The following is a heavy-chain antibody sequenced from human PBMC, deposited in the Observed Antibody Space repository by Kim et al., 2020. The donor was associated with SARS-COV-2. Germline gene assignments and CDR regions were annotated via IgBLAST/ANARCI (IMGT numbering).Heavy chain of an antibody. D-gene: IGHD6-19*01. CDR3: ARYSSGWHYDY. CDR2: INPSGGST. CDR1: GYTFTSYY. Sequence: ASVKVSCKASGYTFTSYYMHWVRQAPGQGLEWMGIINPSGGSTSYAQKFQGRVTMTRDTSTSTVYMELSSLRSEDTAMYYCARYSSGWHYDYWGQGTLVTVSS. V-gene: IGHV1-46*01. J-gene: IGHJ4*02.